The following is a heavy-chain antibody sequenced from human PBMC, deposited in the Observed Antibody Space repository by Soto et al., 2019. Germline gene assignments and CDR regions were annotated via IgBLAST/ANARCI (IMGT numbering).Heavy chain of an antibody. D-gene: IGHD3-10*01. CDR2: VGWSGSST. J-gene: IGHJ4*02. V-gene: IGHV3-23*01. CDR3: AKKYHYDSGTYLYHFDY. CDR1: GFAFNNYP. Sequence: EVQLLESGGGLVQPGGSLRLSCAASGFAFNNYPMSWVRRAPGKGLEWVSTVGWSGSSTYYADSVKGRFTISRDNSKNTLYLQMSSLRAEDTAVYYCAKKYHYDSGTYLYHFDYWGQGTLAIVSS.